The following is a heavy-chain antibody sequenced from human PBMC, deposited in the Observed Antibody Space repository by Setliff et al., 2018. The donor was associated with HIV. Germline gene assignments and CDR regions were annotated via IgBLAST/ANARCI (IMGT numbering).Heavy chain of an antibody. CDR1: AYSINSGYY. D-gene: IGHD2-21*02. V-gene: IGHV4-38-2*01. CDR3: ARHDGTYCGGDCYLLGYFDL. Sequence: LSLTCAVSAYSINSGYYWGWIRQPPGKGLEWIGSIYHSGSIYYNPSLKSRVTISVDTSKNQFSLKLSSVTAADTAVYYCARHDGTYCGGDCYLLGYFDLWGRGTLVTSPQ. J-gene: IGHJ2*01. CDR2: IYHSGSI.